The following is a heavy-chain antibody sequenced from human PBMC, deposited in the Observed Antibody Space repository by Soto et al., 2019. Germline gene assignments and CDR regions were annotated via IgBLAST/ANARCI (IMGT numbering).Heavy chain of an antibody. D-gene: IGHD2-2*01. CDR3: AHRPVPYQYYFDY. V-gene: IGHV2-5*02. Sequence: QITLKESGPTLVKPTQTLTLTCTFSGISLSTSGVGVGWIRQPPGKALEWLALIYWDDDKWYSPSLKSRLTITTDTSKNQVALTMTNMDPVDTATYYCAHRPVPYQYYFDYWGQGTLVTVSS. CDR1: GISLSTSGVG. CDR2: IYWDDDK. J-gene: IGHJ4*02.